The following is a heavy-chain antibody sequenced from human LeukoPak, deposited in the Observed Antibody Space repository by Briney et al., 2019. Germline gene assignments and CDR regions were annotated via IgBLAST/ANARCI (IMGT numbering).Heavy chain of an antibody. CDR1: GYTFTSYY. Sequence: ASVKVSCKASGYTFTSYYMNWVRQAPGQGLEWMGIINPSGGSTSYSEKFQGRVTMTRYTSTSTVYMELSSLRSDDTAVYYCARDLSAGFIVGATSSPGYFDYWGQGTLVTVSS. CDR2: INPSGGST. D-gene: IGHD1-26*01. V-gene: IGHV1-46*01. CDR3: ARDLSAGFIVGATSSPGYFDY. J-gene: IGHJ4*02.